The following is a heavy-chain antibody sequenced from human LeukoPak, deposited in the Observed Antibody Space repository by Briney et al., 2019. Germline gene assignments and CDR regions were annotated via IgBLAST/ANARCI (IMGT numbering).Heavy chain of an antibody. CDR3: ARDHGSGWYYYYGMDV. CDR2: IIPILGIA. D-gene: IGHD6-19*01. V-gene: IGHV1-69*04. Sequence: ASVKVSCKASGGTFSSYTISWVRQAPGQGLEWMGRIIPILGIANYAQKFQGRVTITADKSTSTAYMGLSSLRSEDTAVYYCARDHGSGWYYYYGMDVWGQGTTVTVSS. CDR1: GGTFSSYT. J-gene: IGHJ6*02.